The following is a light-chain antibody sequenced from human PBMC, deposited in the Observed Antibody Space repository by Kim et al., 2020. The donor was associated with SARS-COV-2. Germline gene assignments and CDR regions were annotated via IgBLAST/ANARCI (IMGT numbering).Light chain of an antibody. J-gene: IGLJ7*01. CDR1: SGYSNYK. CDR2: VGTGGIVG. V-gene: IGLV9-49*01. Sequence: QLVLTQPPSASASLGASVTLTCTLSSGYSNYKVDWYQQRPGKGPRFVMRVGTGGIVGSKGDGIPDRFSVLGSGLNRYLTIKIIQEEDESDYHCGADHGSGSNFVYVFGGGTQLTVL. CDR3: GADHGSGSNFVYV.